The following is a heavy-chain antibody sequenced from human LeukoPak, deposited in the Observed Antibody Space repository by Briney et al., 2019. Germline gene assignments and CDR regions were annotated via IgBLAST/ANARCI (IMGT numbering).Heavy chain of an antibody. V-gene: IGHV3-21*01. CDR3: ARDLGSVGHTYGY. CDR2: ISSSSSYI. D-gene: IGHD5-18*01. J-gene: IGHJ4*02. Sequence: GGSLRLSCAASGFTFDDYAMHWVRQAPGKGLEWVSSISSSSSYIYYADSVKGRFTISRDNAKNSLYLQMNSLRAGDTAVYYCARDLGSVGHTYGYWGQGTLVTVSS. CDR1: GFTFDDYA.